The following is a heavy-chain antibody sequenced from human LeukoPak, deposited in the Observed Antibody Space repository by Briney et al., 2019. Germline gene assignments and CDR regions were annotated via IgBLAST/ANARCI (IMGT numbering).Heavy chain of an antibody. J-gene: IGHJ5*02. V-gene: IGHV4-34*01. CDR2: INHSGST. CDR3: ARPLKQQLVRGSWFDP. CDR1: GGSFSGYY. D-gene: IGHD6-13*01. Sequence: SETLSLTCAVYGGSFSGYYWSWIRQPPGKGLESIGEINHSGSTNYNPSLKSRVTISVDTSKNQFSLKLSSVTAADTAVYYCARPLKQQLVRGSWFDPWGQGTLVTVSS.